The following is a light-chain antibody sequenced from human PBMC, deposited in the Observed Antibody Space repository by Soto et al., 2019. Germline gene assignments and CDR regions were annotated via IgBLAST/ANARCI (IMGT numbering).Light chain of an antibody. CDR1: QSVRSN. V-gene: IGKV3-15*01. CDR2: GAS. Sequence: IEMTQSPATLSVSPGERATLSCRASQSVRSNLAWYQQKPGQAPRLLIYGASTRATGLPARFSGSGSGTDFTLTISSLQSEDFAVYYCQQYNTWPPITFGQGTRLEIK. CDR3: QQYNTWPPIT. J-gene: IGKJ5*01.